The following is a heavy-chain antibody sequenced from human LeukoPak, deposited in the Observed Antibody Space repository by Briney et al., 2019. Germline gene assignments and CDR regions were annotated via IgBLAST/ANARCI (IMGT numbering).Heavy chain of an antibody. Sequence: SVKVSCKASGGTFSSYAISWVRQAPGQGLEWMGGIIPIFGTANYAQKFQGKVTITADEFTSTAYMELSSLRYEDTAVYYCARVRATVTTSAFDIWGQGTMVTVSS. J-gene: IGHJ3*02. CDR3: ARVRATVTTSAFDI. D-gene: IGHD4-17*01. V-gene: IGHV1-69*13. CDR2: IIPIFGTA. CDR1: GGTFSSYA.